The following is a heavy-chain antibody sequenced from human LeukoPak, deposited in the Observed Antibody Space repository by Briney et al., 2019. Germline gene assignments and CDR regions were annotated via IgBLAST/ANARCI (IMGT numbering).Heavy chain of an antibody. CDR3: ARGPYSYDSSGAFDI. J-gene: IGHJ3*02. CDR1: GDSISSGDYY. D-gene: IGHD3-22*01. CDR2: ISSSGST. Sequence: NPSETLSLTCTVSGDSISSGDYYWSWIQQPAGKGLEWIGRISSSGSTNYNPSLKSRVTISVDTSKNQFSLKLSSVTAADTAVYFCARGPYSYDSSGAFDIWGQGTMVTVSS. V-gene: IGHV4-61*02.